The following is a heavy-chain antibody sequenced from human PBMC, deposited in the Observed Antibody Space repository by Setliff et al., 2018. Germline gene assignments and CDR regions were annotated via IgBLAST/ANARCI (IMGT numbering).Heavy chain of an antibody. J-gene: IGHJ4*02. V-gene: IGHV4-4*02. CDR3: ARLWISYESNTYFYPKYFDF. CDR1: GGSISSSNW. Sequence: PSETLSLTCAVSGGSISSSNWWSWVRQPPGKGLEWIGEIYHSGSTNYNPSLKSRVTISVGKSKNQFSLKLSSVTAADTAVYYCARLWISYESNTYFYPKYFDFWGQGTLVTVSS. D-gene: IGHD3-22*01. CDR2: IYHSGST.